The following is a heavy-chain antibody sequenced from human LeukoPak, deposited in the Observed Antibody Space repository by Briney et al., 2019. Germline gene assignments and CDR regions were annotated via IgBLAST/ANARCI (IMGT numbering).Heavy chain of an antibody. V-gene: IGHV4-4*07. CDR1: GASISNYY. Sequence: SETLSLTCTVSGASISNYYWSWIRQPAGKGLEWIGRIYPSGSTNYNPSLKSRVTMSVDTSKNQFSLKLRSLTAADTAVYYCARRVNYGDYFDYWGQGTLVTVS. D-gene: IGHD4-17*01. J-gene: IGHJ4*02. CDR3: ARRVNYGDYFDY. CDR2: IYPSGST.